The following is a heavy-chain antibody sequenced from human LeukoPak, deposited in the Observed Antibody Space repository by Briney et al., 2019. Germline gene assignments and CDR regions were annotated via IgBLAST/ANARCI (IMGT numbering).Heavy chain of an antibody. CDR2: IVVGSGNT. CDR1: GFTFTSSV. Sequence: SVKVSCKASGFTFTSSVMQWVRQARGQRLEWIGWIVVGSGNTHYAQKFQERVTITRDMSTRTAYMELSSLRSEDTAVYYCAAGLDYYGSGSQAYWGQGTLVTVSS. J-gene: IGHJ4*02. CDR3: AAGLDYYGSGSQAY. V-gene: IGHV1-58*02. D-gene: IGHD3-10*01.